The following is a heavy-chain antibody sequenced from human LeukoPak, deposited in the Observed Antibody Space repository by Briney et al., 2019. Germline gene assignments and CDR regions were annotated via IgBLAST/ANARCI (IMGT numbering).Heavy chain of an antibody. CDR2: IIPIFGTA. J-gene: IGHJ4*02. CDR1: GGTFSSYA. Sequence: ASVKVSCKASGGTFSSYAISWVRQAPGQGLEWMGGIIPIFGTANYAQKFQGRVTITADESTSTAYMELSSLRSEDTAVYYCARVGLHDLGGLFDYWGQGTLVTLSS. V-gene: IGHV1-69*13. CDR3: ARVGLHDLGGLFDY. D-gene: IGHD3-16*01.